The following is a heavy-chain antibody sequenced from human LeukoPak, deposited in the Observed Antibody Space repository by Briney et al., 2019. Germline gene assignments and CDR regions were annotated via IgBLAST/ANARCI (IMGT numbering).Heavy chain of an antibody. CDR2: ISGISLSI. Sequence: GGSLRLSCAASGFTFNYYAMNWVRQAPGRGLEWVSFISGISLSIYYADSMKGRFTISRDNSKNKLYLQMTSLRAEDTAVYYCAKTYDSGSYDFDYWGQGTLVTVSS. V-gene: IGHV3-23*01. D-gene: IGHD5-12*01. CDR1: GFTFNYYA. J-gene: IGHJ4*02. CDR3: AKTYDSGSYDFDY.